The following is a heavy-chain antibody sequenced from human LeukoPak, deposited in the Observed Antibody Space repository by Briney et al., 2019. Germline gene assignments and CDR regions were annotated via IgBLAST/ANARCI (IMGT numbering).Heavy chain of an antibody. CDR1: GFTFSNAW. J-gene: IGHJ4*02. Sequence: GGSLRLSCAASGFTFSNAWMSWVRQAPGKGLEWVVRIKSKTDDGTPDYAAPVKGRFTISRDASKNTLYLQMNSLKTEDTAVYYCTTDTYSGSSHGGYWGQGTLVTVSS. CDR3: TTDTYSGSSHGGY. V-gene: IGHV3-15*01. D-gene: IGHD1-26*01. CDR2: IKSKTDDGTP.